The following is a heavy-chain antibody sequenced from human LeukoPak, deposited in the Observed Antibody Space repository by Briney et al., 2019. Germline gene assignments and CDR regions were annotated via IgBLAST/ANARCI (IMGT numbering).Heavy chain of an antibody. CDR3: AKDVGKWESLHFFDY. J-gene: IGHJ4*02. Sequence: GGSLRLSCSTSGFTLSTNAMSWVRQAPGKGLEWISGISGSGASTYYADSVKGRFTISRDDSRNTLYLQMNSLRGDDTAVYYCAKDVGKWESLHFFDYWGQGTLVTVSS. D-gene: IGHD1-26*01. V-gene: IGHV3-23*01. CDR2: ISGSGAST. CDR1: GFTLSTNA.